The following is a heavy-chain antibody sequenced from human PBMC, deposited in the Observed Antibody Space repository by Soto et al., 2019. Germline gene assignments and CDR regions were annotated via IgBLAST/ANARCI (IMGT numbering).Heavy chain of an antibody. CDR3: ASEAIAAAGTDY. CDR1: GYTFTSYY. V-gene: IGHV1-46*03. Sequence: ASVKVSCKASGYTFTSYYMHWVRQAPGQGLEWMGIINPSGGSTSYAQKFQGRVTMTRGTSTSTVYMELSSLRSEDTAVYYCASEAIAAAGTDYWGQGTLVTVSS. CDR2: INPSGGST. J-gene: IGHJ4*02. D-gene: IGHD6-13*01.